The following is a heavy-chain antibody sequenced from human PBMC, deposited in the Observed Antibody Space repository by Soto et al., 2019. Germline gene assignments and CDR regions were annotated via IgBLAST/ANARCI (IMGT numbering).Heavy chain of an antibody. D-gene: IGHD6-6*01. Sequence: SETLSLTCTVSGGSVSSGSYYWSWIRQPPGKGLEWIGYIYYSGSTNYNPSLKSRVTISVDTSKNQFSLKLSSVTAADTAVYYCARGSSSSSGDWFDPWGQGTLVTVSS. CDR2: IYYSGST. CDR3: ARGSSSSSGDWFDP. J-gene: IGHJ5*02. CDR1: GGSVSSGSYY. V-gene: IGHV4-61*01.